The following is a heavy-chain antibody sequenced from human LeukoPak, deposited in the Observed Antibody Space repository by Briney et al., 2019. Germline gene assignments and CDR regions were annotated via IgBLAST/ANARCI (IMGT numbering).Heavy chain of an antibody. V-gene: IGHV3-21*01. D-gene: IGHD3-22*01. J-gene: IGHJ4*02. CDR3: ARDRGYYDSSGYYCFDY. CDR1: GFTFSSYS. CDR2: ISSSSSYI. Sequence: GGSLRLSCAASGFTFSSYSMNWVRQAPGKGLEWVSSISSSSSYIYYADSVKGRFTISRDNAENSLYLQMNSLRAEGTAVYYCARDRGYYDSSGYYCFDYWGQGTLVTVSS.